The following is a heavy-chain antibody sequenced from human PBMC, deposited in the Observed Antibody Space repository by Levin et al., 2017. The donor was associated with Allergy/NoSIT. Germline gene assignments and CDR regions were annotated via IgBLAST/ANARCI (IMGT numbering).Heavy chain of an antibody. V-gene: IGHV3-74*01. J-gene: IGHJ4*02. Sequence: GGSLRLSCAGSGFSISSYWFHWVRQVPGKGPVWVARIGTDGSDTSYADSVKGRFTVSRDNAKNTLYLHMNSLRGEDTAVYSCARDPVNYGRIGYYFDYWGQGVLVTVSS. CDR3: ARDPVNYGRIGYYFDY. D-gene: IGHD3-10*01. CDR1: GFSISSYW. CDR2: IGTDGSDT.